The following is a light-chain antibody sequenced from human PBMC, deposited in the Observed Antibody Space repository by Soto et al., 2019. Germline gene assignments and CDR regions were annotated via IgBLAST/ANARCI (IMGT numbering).Light chain of an antibody. CDR1: QSIGRW. CDR2: DAS. CDR3: QQYNSFEVHT. J-gene: IGKJ2*01. Sequence: DVQLTQSTSTLSASVGDRVTITCRASQSIGRWLAWYQQKPGKAPKVLIYDASTLAGGVPSRFSGSGSGTEFTLTINSLQPDDFAIYYCQQYNSFEVHTFGQGTKVDIK. V-gene: IGKV1-5*01.